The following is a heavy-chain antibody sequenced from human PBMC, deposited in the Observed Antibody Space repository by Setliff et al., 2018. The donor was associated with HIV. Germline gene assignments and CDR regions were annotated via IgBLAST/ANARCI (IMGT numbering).Heavy chain of an antibody. CDR2: ISSSGSTI. V-gene: IGHV3-48*03. CDR1: GLTFEYYA. Sequence: HPGGSLRLSCAAPGLTFEYYAMTWVRQAPGKGLEWLSYISSSGSTIYYADSVKGRFTVSRDNAKNSLYLQMNSLRAEDTAIYYCARDDPAGGIDYWGQGTLVTVSS. D-gene: IGHD1-26*01. CDR3: ARDDPAGGIDY. J-gene: IGHJ4*02.